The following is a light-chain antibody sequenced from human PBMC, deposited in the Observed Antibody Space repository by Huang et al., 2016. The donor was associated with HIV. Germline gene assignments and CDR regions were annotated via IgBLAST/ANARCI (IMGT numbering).Light chain of an antibody. V-gene: IGKV3-15*01. Sequence: EIVMTQSPATLSVSPGESTTLSCRASQSISTNLAWYHQKPGQAPRLVIYGASTRATGIPARFSGSGSGTEFTLTISSLQSEDFAVYYGQQYHRWPRTCGRGTKLEIK. CDR2: GAS. CDR3: QQYHRWPRT. J-gene: IGKJ2*01. CDR1: QSISTN.